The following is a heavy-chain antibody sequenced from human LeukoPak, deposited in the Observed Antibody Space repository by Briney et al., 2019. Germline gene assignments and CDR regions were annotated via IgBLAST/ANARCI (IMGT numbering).Heavy chain of an antibody. CDR2: ISSTGMNT. Sequence: GGSLRLSCAASGFTFSSYTMHWVRQAPGKGLEYVSGISSTGMNTYYADSVKGRFTISRDNSKNTLYLQMGSLRAEDMAVYYCASSVNNARHFDYWGQGTLVNVSS. CDR3: ASSVNNARHFDY. V-gene: IGHV3-64*02. CDR1: GFTFSSYT. J-gene: IGHJ4*02. D-gene: IGHD1/OR15-1a*01.